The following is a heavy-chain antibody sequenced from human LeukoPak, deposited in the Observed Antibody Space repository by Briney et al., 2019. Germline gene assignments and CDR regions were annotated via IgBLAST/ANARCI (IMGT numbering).Heavy chain of an antibody. J-gene: IGHJ4*02. Sequence: SETLSLTCAVYGGSFSGYYWSWIRQPPGKGLEWIGEINHSGSTNYNPSLKSRVTISVDMSKNQFSLKLSSVTAADTAVYYCARGRFSRYCSGGSCYGPYYFDYWGQGTLVTVSS. V-gene: IGHV4-34*01. CDR1: GGSFSGYY. CDR2: INHSGST. D-gene: IGHD2-15*01. CDR3: ARGRFSRYCSGGSCYGPYYFDY.